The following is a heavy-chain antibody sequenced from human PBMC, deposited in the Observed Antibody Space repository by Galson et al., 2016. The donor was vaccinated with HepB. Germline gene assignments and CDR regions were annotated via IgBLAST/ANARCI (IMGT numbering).Heavy chain of an antibody. CDR3: ARKLCYYDSSDFGWFDP. J-gene: IGHJ5*02. CDR1: GFTFSSYW. CDR2: IKQDRSEQ. Sequence: SLRLSCAASGFTFSSYWMSWVGQAPGKRLECVANIKQDRSEQYYVDSVKGRFTISRDNAKKSLYLQMNSLRAEDTAVYYCARKLCYYDSSDFGWFDPWGQGTLVTVSS. D-gene: IGHD3-22*01. V-gene: IGHV3-7*04.